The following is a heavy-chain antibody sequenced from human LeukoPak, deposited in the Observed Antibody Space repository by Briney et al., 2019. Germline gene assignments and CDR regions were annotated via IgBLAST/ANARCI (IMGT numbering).Heavy chain of an antibody. CDR3: ARRSRGQSSSWSQYDTDY. Sequence: GESLKISCKGSGYSFTSYWISWVRQMPGKGPEWMGRIDPSDSYTNYSPSFQGHVTISADKSISTAYLQWSSLKASDTAMYYCARRSRGQSSSWSQYDTDYWGQGTLVTVSS. J-gene: IGHJ4*02. CDR2: IDPSDSYT. V-gene: IGHV5-10-1*01. CDR1: GYSFTSYW. D-gene: IGHD6-13*01.